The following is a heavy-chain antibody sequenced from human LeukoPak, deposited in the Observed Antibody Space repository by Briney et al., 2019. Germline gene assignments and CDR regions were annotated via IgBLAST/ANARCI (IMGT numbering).Heavy chain of an antibody. CDR2: ISGSGGST. V-gene: IGHV3-23*01. CDR3: ARDPPLADAFEI. Sequence: GGSLRLSCAASGFTFSSYAMSWVRQAPGKGLEWVSDISGSGGSTYYADSVKGRFTISRDNSKNTLCLQMNSLRAENTAVYYCARDPPLADAFEIWGQGTMVTVSS. CDR1: GFTFSSYA. J-gene: IGHJ3*02.